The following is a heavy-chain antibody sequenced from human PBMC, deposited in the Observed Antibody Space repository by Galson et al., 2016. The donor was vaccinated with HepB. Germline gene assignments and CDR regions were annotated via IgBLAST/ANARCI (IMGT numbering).Heavy chain of an antibody. V-gene: IGHV1-2*06. CDR1: GYTFTGYY. J-gene: IGHJ4*02. Sequence: VKVSCKASGYTFTGYYMHWVRQAPGQGLEWMGRINPKSGDTTLAQKFQGRVTMTRDTSVNTVYMDLNSLRSDDMAVYFCARADTYCSSDGCYSGVEYWGQGTLVTVSS. D-gene: IGHD2-2*01. CDR2: INPKSGDT. CDR3: ARADTYCSSDGCYSGVEY.